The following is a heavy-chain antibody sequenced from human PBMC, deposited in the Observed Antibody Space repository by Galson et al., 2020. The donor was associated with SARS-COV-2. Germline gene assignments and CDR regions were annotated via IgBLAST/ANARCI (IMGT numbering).Heavy chain of an antibody. CDR3: ERGLGTCDF. CDR1: GDSVSSTNVS. J-gene: IGHJ4*02. Sequence: SQTPSLTCAISGDSVSSTNVSWTWIRQSPSRGLEWLGKTYYRYRWFYDSAEYVRSRITINADTSKNQVSLTLNSVTPEGAAVYYCERGLGTCDFWGQGTLVTVSS. D-gene: IGHD7-27*01. CDR2: TYYRYRWFY. V-gene: IGHV6-1*01.